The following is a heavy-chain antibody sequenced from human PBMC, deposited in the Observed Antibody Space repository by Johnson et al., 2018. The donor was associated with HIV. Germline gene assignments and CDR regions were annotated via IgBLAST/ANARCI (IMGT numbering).Heavy chain of an antibody. D-gene: IGHD5-24*01. V-gene: IGHV3-13*01. Sequence: VQLVESGGGVVQPGGSLRLSCAASGFTYSSYGMHWVRQPTGKRLEWVSGIATTGDTYYAGSVKGRFTISRENAKNSLYLQLNSLRAEDTAVYYCARYGYRPEAAFDIWGQGTMVTVSS. J-gene: IGHJ3*02. CDR1: GFTYSSYG. CDR3: ARYGYRPEAAFDI. CDR2: IATTGDT.